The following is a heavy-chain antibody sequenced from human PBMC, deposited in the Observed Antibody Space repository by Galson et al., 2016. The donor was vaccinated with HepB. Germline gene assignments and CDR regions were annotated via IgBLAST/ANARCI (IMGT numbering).Heavy chain of an antibody. J-gene: IGHJ5*02. D-gene: IGHD3-16*01. V-gene: IGHV3-48*02. CDR3: ARDRRHNYAFFYA. CDR1: GFSFSSYT. CDR2: ISKNGKRY. Sequence: SLRLSCAASGFSFSSYTMDWVRRAPGKGLEWVSFISKNGKRYDYADSVKGRFTISRDNAKNLLYLQMNSLRDEDTAVYYCARDRRHNYAFFYALGQGTPHTVSS.